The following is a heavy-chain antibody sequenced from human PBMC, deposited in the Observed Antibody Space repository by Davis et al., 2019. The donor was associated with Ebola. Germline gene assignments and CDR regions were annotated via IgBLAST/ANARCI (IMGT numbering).Heavy chain of an antibody. J-gene: IGHJ4*02. V-gene: IGHV3-74*01. CDR3: AKREYYYDSSGPYFDY. CDR1: GFTFSPYW. CDR2: TNSDGSGT. D-gene: IGHD3-22*01. Sequence: GESLKISCAASGFTFSPYWMHWIRQAPGKGLVWVSRTNSDGSGTTYADSVKGRFTISRDNAKNTLYLQMNSLRAEDTAVYYCAKREYYYDSSGPYFDYWGQGTLVTVSS.